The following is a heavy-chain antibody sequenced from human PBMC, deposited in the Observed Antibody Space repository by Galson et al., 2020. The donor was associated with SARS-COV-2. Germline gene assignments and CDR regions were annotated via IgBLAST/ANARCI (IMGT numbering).Heavy chain of an antibody. D-gene: IGHD3-9*01. CDR1: GNTLTELS. CDR3: ATVALDNILTGYFVTQVSRSFDY. J-gene: IGHJ4*02. CDR2: FDPEEGET. V-gene: IGHV1-24*01. Sequence: ASVKVSCQISGNTLTELSIHWVRQAPGKGLEWMGGFDPEEGETIYAQKFQGRVTMTEDTSTDTAYMDLSSLRSEDTAVYYCATVALDNILTGYFVTQVSRSFDYWGQGTLVTVSS.